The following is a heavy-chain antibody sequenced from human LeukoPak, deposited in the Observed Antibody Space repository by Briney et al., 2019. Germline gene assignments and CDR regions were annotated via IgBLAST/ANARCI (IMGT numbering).Heavy chain of an antibody. CDR3: VRDHWY. Sequence: PGGSLRLSCAASGFTFSSYSMNWVRQAPGKGLEWVSYISSTSSTIYNADSVEGRFTISRDNAKNSLYLQMNSLRAEDTAVYYCVRDHWYWGQGTLVTVSS. V-gene: IGHV3-48*01. CDR2: ISSTSSTI. CDR1: GFTFSSYS. J-gene: IGHJ4*02.